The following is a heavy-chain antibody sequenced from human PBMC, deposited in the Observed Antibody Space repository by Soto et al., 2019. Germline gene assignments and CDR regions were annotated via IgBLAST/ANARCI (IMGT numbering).Heavy chain of an antibody. CDR1: GFTFSNHG. D-gene: IGHD5-12*01. CDR3: AQEFSCPSGCEY. J-gene: IGHJ4*02. Sequence: QVQLVESGGGVVQPGRPLRLSCAASGFTFSNHGMHWVRQAPGKGLEWLALIAHDGSNKYYADSVKGRFTISRDNSKNTLYLQINSLRVEDTAVYYCAQEFSCPSGCEYWGQGTLVTVSS. CDR2: IAHDGSNK. V-gene: IGHV3-30*18.